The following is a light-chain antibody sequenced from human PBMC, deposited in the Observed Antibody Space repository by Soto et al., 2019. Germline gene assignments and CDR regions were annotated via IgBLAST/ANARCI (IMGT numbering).Light chain of an antibody. J-gene: IGKJ1*01. V-gene: IGKV3-11*01. Sequence: EIVLTQSPATLSLSPGDRATLSCRASQSVTSSLAWFQQKPGQAPRLLIYDVSRRATAIPARFSGSGSGTDFTLTISSLEPEDFATYYCQQYNSYPWTFGQGTKVEIK. CDR2: DVS. CDR3: QQYNSYPWT. CDR1: QSVTSS.